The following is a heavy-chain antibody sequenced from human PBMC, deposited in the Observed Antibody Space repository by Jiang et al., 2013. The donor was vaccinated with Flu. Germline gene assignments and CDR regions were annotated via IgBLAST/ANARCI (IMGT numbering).Heavy chain of an antibody. CDR2: MNPNSGNT. V-gene: IGHV1-8*01. D-gene: IGHD1-1*01. CDR1: GYTLNSYD. Sequence: VKKPGASVKVSCKASGYTLNSYDIFWVRQAAGQGLEWMGWMNPNSGNTGYSQTFQGRVTMTRNTSISTAYMELSSLRSEDTAVYYCASRGAWNRLDYWGQGTLVTVSS. J-gene: IGHJ4*02. CDR3: ASRGAWNRLDY.